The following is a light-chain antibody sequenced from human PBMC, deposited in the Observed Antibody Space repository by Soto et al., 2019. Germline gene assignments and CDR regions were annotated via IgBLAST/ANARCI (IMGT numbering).Light chain of an antibody. CDR1: QSVSSNY. J-gene: IGKJ2*01. CDR2: GAS. Sequence: EIVLTQSPGTLSLSPEQRVTLSCRASQSVSSNYLAWYQQKPGQAPRLLIYGASNRATGVPDRFSGTGSGTDITPTISRLAPEDFKVYCRHHYGGLPYTLAQRTKVDIK. V-gene: IGKV3-20*01. CDR3: HHYGGLPYT.